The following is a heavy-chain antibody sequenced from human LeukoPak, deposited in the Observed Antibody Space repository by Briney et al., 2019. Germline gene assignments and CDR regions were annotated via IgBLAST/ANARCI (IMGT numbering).Heavy chain of an antibody. J-gene: IGHJ4*02. Sequence: GASVKVSCKVSGYTLTELSMHWVRQAPGKGLEWMGGFDPEDGETIYAQKFQGRVTMTEDTSTDTAYMELSSLRSEDTAVYYCATGPPLGELSLVIDYWGQGTLVTVSS. CDR1: GYTLTELS. V-gene: IGHV1-24*01. D-gene: IGHD3-16*02. CDR3: ATGPPLGELSLVIDY. CDR2: FDPEDGET.